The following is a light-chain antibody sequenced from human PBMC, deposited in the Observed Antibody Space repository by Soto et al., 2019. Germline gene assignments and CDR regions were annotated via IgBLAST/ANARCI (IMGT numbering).Light chain of an antibody. CDR2: AAS. J-gene: IGKJ1*01. Sequence: IQMTQSPSSLSASVGDRVTLTCRAGQSISSYLNWYQQKPGKAPKLLIYAASSLQSVVPSRFSGSGSGTDFTLTISSLQPEDFATYYCQQSHTTPTFGQGTKVEIK. V-gene: IGKV1-39*01. CDR3: QQSHTTPT. CDR1: QSISSY.